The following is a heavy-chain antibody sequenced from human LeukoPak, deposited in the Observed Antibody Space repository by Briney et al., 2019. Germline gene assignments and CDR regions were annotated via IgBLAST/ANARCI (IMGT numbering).Heavy chain of an antibody. J-gene: IGHJ4*02. CDR3: ARGDGYNWRYFDY. D-gene: IGHD5-24*01. V-gene: IGHV4-59*01. Sequence: SETLSLTCAVYGGSFSGYYWSWIRQPPGKGLEWIGYIYYSGSTNYNPSLKSRVTISVDTSKNQFSLKLSSVTAADTAVYYCARGDGYNWRYFDYWGQGTLVTVSS. CDR2: IYYSGST. CDR1: GGSFSGYY.